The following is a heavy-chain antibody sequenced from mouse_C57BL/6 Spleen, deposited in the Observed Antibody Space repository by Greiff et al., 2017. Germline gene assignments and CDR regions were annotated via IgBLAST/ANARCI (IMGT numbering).Heavy chain of an antibody. J-gene: IGHJ2*01. CDR1: GFTFSNYW. CDR3: TEFITTVVGNY. V-gene: IGHV6-3*01. D-gene: IGHD1-1*01. Sequence: EVQRVESGGGLVQPGGSMKLSCVASGFTFSNYWMNWVRQSPEKGLEWVAQIRLKSDNYATHYAESVKGRFTISRDDSKSSVYLQMNNLRAEDTGIYYCTEFITTVVGNYWGQGTTLTVSS. CDR2: IRLKSDNYAT.